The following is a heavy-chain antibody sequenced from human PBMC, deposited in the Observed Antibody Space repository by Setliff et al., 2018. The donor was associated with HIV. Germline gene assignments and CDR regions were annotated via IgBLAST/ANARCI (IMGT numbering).Heavy chain of an antibody. J-gene: IGHJ1*01. V-gene: IGHV3-21*04. Sequence: PGGSLRLSCAASGFTFSSFTLNWVRQAPGKGLEWVSSISGSSSSRTSYKYYADSVKGRFTISRDNSKNTLYLQMNSLRAEDTAVYYCAPSGSFDYFQHWGQGTLVTVSS. CDR1: GFTFSSFT. D-gene: IGHD3-10*01. CDR3: APSGSFDYFQH. CDR2: ISGSSSSRTSYK.